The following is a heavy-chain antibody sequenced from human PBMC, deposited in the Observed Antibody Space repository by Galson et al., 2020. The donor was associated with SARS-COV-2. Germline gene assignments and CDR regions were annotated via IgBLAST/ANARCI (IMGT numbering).Heavy chain of an antibody. CDR2: IKSKTDGGTT. J-gene: IGHJ6*02. V-gene: IGHV3-15*01. D-gene: IGHD2-2*01. Sequence: GGSLRLSCAASGFTFSNAWMSWVRQAPGKGLEWVGRIKSKTDGGTTDYAAPVKGRFTISRDDSKNTLYLQMNSLKTEDTAVYYCTTDGEYCSSTSCYGQGYYYYGMDVWGQGTTVTVSS. CDR1: GFTFSNAW. CDR3: TTDGEYCSSTSCYGQGYYYYGMDV.